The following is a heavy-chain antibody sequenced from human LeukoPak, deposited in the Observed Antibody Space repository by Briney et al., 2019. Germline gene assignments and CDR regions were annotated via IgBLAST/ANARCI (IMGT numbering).Heavy chain of an antibody. CDR2: ISGSGGST. CDR3: TRAEVAAGTRVPWGY. Sequence: PGGSLRLSCVASGFTFSTYAMSWVRQAPGKGLEWVSVISGSGGSTYYADSVKGRFTISRDNSKNTLFLQMNSLRAEDTAVYYCTRAEVAAGTRVPWGYWGQGTLVTVSS. D-gene: IGHD6-13*01. V-gene: IGHV3-23*01. J-gene: IGHJ4*02. CDR1: GFTFSTYA.